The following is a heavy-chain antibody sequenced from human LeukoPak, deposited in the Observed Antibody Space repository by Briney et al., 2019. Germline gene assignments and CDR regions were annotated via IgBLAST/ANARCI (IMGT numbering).Heavy chain of an antibody. V-gene: IGHV4-59*08. CDR2: FSYSGSP. CDR3: ARGTTVTTDY. CDR1: GGSVGFYF. Sequence: SETLSLTCTISGGSVGFYFWSWIRQPPGKGLEWIGYFSYSGSPNYNPSLKSRVTISVDTSKNQFSLKLSSVTAADTAVYYCARGTTVTTDYWGQGTLVTVSS. D-gene: IGHD4-17*01. J-gene: IGHJ4*02.